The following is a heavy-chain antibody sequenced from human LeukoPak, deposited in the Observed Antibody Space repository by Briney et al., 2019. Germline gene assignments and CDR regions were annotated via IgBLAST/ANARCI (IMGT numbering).Heavy chain of an antibody. Sequence: PSQTLSLTCTVSGGSISSGDYYWSWVRQTPGKGRELVGYIYYSGSTYYNPSLKSPVTTSEGTSKNHFSLKLLSVTGAAQSVYLGRGGGESLQESSDYWSQGTLLTVSS. CDR1: GGSISSGDYY. D-gene: IGHD3-10*01. J-gene: IGHJ4*02. CDR2: IYYSGST. CDR3: RGGGESLQESSDY. V-gene: IGHV4-30-4*08.